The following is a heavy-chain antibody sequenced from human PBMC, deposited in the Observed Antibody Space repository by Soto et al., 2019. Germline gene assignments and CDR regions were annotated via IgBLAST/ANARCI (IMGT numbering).Heavy chain of an antibody. Sequence: EVQLLESGGGLVQPGGSLRLSCAASGFTFNSYAMSWVRQAPGKGLEWVSVISASGGSTYYADSVKGRFTISRDNSKNTVYLRMNSLRAEDTAVYYCARRGDSYYYYGMDVWGQGTTVTVSS. V-gene: IGHV3-23*01. D-gene: IGHD3-10*01. CDR3: ARRGDSYYYYGMDV. CDR2: ISASGGST. CDR1: GFTFNSYA. J-gene: IGHJ6*02.